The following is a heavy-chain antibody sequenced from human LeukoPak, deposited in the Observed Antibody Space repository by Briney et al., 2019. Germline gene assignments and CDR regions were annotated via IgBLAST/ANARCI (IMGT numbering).Heavy chain of an antibody. Sequence: PGGSLRLSCAASGFTFSIYWMSWVRQAPGKGLEWVANIKQDGSEKNYVDSVKGRFTISRDNAQNSLYLQMNSLRAEDTAVYYCARDGYSSSWYFAFDIWGQGTMVTVSS. CDR3: ARDGYSSSWYFAFDI. CDR1: GFTFSIYW. D-gene: IGHD6-13*01. CDR2: IKQDGSEK. V-gene: IGHV3-7*01. J-gene: IGHJ3*02.